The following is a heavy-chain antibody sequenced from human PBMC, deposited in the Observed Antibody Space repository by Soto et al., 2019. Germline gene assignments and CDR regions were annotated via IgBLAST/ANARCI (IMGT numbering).Heavy chain of an antibody. V-gene: IGHV1-8*01. J-gene: IGHJ6*01. D-gene: IGHD3-10*01. CDR3: TRTMVRGQPHMDV. Sequence: QVQLVQSGAEVKKPGASVKVSCKASGYSFTNYDINWVRQATGEGLECLGWMNPSSGRTGYAQKFQGRVTMTRDNSISTAYVELTSLTSEDTAMYYCTRTMVRGQPHMDVW. CDR1: GYSFTNYD. CDR2: MNPSSGRT.